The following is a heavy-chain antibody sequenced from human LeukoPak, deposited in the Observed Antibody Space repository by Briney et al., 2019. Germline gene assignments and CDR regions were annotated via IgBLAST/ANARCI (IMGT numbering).Heavy chain of an antibody. V-gene: IGHV3-21*01. CDR1: GFTFDDYG. D-gene: IGHD5-12*01. J-gene: IGHJ6*02. CDR2: ISSSSSYI. CDR3: GRYSGYDSDYYGMDV. Sequence: GSLRLSCAASGFTFDDYGMSWVRQAPGKGLEWVSSISSSSSYIYYADSVKGRFTISRDNAKNSLYLQMNSQRAEDTAVYYCGRYSGYDSDYYGMDVWGQGTTVTVSS.